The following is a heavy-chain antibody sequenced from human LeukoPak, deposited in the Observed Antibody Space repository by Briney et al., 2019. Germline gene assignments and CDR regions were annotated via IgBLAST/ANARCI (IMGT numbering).Heavy chain of an antibody. Sequence: PSETLSLTCTVSGGSISSSSYYWGWIRQPPGKGLEWIGSIYYSGSTYYNPSLKSRVTISVDTSKNQFSLKLSSVTAADTAVYYCARHPEVRGPIVVITGTRQYNWFDPWGQGTLVTVSS. CDR3: ARHPEVRGPIVVITGTRQYNWFDP. D-gene: IGHD3-22*01. V-gene: IGHV4-39*01. CDR2: IYYSGST. CDR1: GGSISSSSYY. J-gene: IGHJ5*02.